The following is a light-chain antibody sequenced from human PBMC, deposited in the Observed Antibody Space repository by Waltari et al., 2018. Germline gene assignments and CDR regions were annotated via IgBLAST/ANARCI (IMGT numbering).Light chain of an antibody. J-gene: IGKJ1*01. CDR1: ASVSRA. Sequence: EIVLTQSPGTLSLSVGERAPVSCRASASVSRALAWYQEKPGQAPRLLIYGASTRATGIPDRVRCNGFWNDFSLTISRREPDDFAVYYCQHYLRLPVTFGQGTTVGI. CDR3: QHYLRLPVT. V-gene: IGKV3-20*01. CDR2: GAS.